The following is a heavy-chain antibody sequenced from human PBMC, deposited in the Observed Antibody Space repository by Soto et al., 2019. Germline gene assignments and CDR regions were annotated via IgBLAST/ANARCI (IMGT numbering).Heavy chain of an antibody. V-gene: IGHV4-31*03. D-gene: IGHD6-19*01. Sequence: SETLSLTCTVSGGSISSGGYYWSWIRQHPGKGLEWIGYIYYSGSTYYNPSLKSRVTISVDTSKNQFSLKLSSVTAADTAVYYCARRTKRSSGWYGYFDYWGQGTLVTVSS. J-gene: IGHJ4*02. CDR2: IYYSGST. CDR3: ARRTKRSSGWYGYFDY. CDR1: GGSISSGGYY.